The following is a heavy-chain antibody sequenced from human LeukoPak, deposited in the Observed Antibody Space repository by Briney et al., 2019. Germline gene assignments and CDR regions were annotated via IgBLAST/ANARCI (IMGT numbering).Heavy chain of an antibody. J-gene: IGHJ6*03. D-gene: IGHD2-15*01. CDR1: GGSISSSNYY. V-gene: IGHV4-39*02. CDR3: AREPGIGYYYYMDV. CDR2: IYYSGST. Sequence: PSETLSLTCTVSGGSISSSNYYWGWIRQPPGKGLEWTGSIYYSGSTYYNPSLKSRVTISVDTSKNQFSLKLSSVTAADTAVYYCAREPGIGYYYYMDVWGKGTTVTVSS.